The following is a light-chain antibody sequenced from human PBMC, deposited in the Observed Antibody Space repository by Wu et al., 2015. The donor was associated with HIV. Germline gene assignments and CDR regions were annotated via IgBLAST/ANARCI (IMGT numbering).Light chain of an antibody. J-gene: IGKJ2*01. CDR1: QSVSSTY. CDR3: QQYVTSPVT. Sequence: DIVLTQSPGTLSLSPGERATLSCRASQSVSSTYSAWYQQKPGQAPRVLIYGASSRATGVPDRFTGSGSGTDFTLTISRLEPEDFAAYYCQQYVTSPVTFGQGTKLEIK. CDR2: GAS. V-gene: IGKV3-20*01.